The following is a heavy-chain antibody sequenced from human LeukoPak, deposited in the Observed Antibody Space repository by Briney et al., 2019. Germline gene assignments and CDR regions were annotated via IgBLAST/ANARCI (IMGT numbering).Heavy chain of an antibody. CDR1: GFTFSSYA. CDR3: ARDRQNYYDSSGYFDAFDI. Sequence: GGSLRLSCAASGFTFSSYAMHWVRQAPGKGLEWVAVISYDGSNKYYADSVKGRFTISRDNSKNTLYLQMNSLRAEDTAVYYCARDRQNYYDSSGYFDAFDIWGQGTMVTVSS. CDR2: ISYDGSNK. J-gene: IGHJ3*02. V-gene: IGHV3-30*04. D-gene: IGHD3-22*01.